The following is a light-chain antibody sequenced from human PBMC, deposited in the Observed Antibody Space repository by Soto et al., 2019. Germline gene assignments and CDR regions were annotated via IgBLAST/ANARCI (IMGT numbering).Light chain of an antibody. CDR3: QQSYRTPHT. CDR1: QSISSY. Sequence: DIQMTQSPSSLSASVGDRVTITCRASQSISSYLNWYQQKPGKAPKLLIYAASSLQSGVPSRFSGSQSGTDFTLTISSLQPEDFATYYCQQSYRTPHTFGGGTKVDIK. V-gene: IGKV1-39*01. J-gene: IGKJ4*01. CDR2: AAS.